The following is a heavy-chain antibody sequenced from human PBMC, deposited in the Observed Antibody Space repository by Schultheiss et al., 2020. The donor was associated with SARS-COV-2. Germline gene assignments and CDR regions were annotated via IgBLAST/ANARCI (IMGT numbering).Heavy chain of an antibody. CDR2: ISGSGGST. CDR1: GFTFSSYD. D-gene: IGHD1-26*01. Sequence: GGSLRLSCAASGFTFSSYDMHWVRQATGKGLEWVSAISGSGGSTYYADSVKGRFTISRDNSKNTLYLQMNSLRAEDTAVYYCARVGATASLGYWGQGTLVTVSS. CDR3: ARVGATASLGY. V-gene: IGHV3-23*01. J-gene: IGHJ4*02.